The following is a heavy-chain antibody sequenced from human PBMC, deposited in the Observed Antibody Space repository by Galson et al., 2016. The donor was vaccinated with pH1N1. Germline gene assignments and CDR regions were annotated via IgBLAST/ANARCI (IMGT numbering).Heavy chain of an antibody. CDR2: ISYDGSNQ. V-gene: IGHV3-30-3*01. Sequence: LRLSCAASGFTFSSYAMYWVRQAPGKGLEWVAVISYDGSNQYYADSVKGRFTISRDNSMNTLYLQMNSLRAEDTAVYYCARGGMGIPDSGYDMTLHYWGQGTLVTVSS. CDR3: ARGGMGIPDSGYDMTLHY. D-gene: IGHD5-12*01. J-gene: IGHJ4*02. CDR1: GFTFSSYA.